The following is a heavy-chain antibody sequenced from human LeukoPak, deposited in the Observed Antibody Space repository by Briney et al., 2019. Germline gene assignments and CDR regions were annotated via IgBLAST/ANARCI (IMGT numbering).Heavy chain of an antibody. CDR3: ARGDFYGSGSYGAFDI. CDR1: GFTFSSYA. V-gene: IGHV3-33*08. J-gene: IGHJ3*02. CDR2: IWYGGSNE. Sequence: GGSLRLSCAASGFTFSSYAMHWVRQAPGKGLEWVAVIWYGGSNEYYADSVKGRFTISRDNSKTTLYLQMNSLRAEDTAVYYCARGDFYGSGSYGAFDIWGQGTMVTVSS. D-gene: IGHD3-10*01.